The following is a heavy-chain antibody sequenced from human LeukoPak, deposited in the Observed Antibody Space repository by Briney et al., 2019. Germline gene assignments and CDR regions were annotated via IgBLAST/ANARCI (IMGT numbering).Heavy chain of an antibody. Sequence: GGSLRLSCAASGFTFSSYWMSWVRQAPGKGPEWVAHIKQVASQEDHVDSVKGRFTISRDNAKNSLYLQMNSLRAEDTAVYYCARGVVYPTWSGPHWSDYWGQGTLVAVSS. CDR2: IKQVASQE. V-gene: IGHV3-7*01. D-gene: IGHD3-3*01. CDR3: ARGVVYPTWSGPHWSDY. CDR1: GFTFSSYW. J-gene: IGHJ4*02.